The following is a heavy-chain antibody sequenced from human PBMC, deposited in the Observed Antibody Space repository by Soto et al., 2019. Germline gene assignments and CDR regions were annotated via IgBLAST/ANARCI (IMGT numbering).Heavy chain of an antibody. V-gene: IGHV4-39*01. D-gene: IGHD3-22*01. Sequence: QVQLQELGPGPVRPSETLSLICSVSGVSISDTHCWGWIRQPPGKGLEWVGSMYFSGRTYYNPSLQSRVTISVDSSKNHFSLQLSSVTAADTAIYYCATNSDSHGLYFLHWGQGTLATVSS. J-gene: IGHJ4*02. CDR3: ATNSDSHGLYFLH. CDR2: MYFSGRT. CDR1: GVSISDTHC.